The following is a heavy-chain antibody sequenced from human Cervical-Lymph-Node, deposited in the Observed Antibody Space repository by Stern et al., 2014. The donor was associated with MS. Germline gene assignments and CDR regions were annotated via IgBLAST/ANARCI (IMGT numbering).Heavy chain of an antibody. Sequence: EVQVVESGGGLIQPGGSLRLSCAASTFSAGSNNMSWVRQAPGKGLEWVAGFSSGGTTFYADSVRGRFIISRDKSKNTVSLQMNSLRVEDTAVYYCAASPSDYGDYDYWGQGTLVTVSS. J-gene: IGHJ4*02. CDR2: FSSGGTT. V-gene: IGHV3-53*01. D-gene: IGHD4-17*01. CDR3: AASPSDYGDYDY. CDR1: TFSAGSNN.